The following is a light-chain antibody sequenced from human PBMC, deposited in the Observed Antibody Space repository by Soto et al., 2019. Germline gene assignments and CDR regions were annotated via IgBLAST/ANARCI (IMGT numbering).Light chain of an antibody. CDR1: SSDVGSYNL. J-gene: IGLJ2*01. CDR3: CSYAGSSTFGVV. CDR2: EGS. Sequence: QSALTQPAAVSGSPGQSITISCTGTSSDVGSYNLVSWYQQHPGEAPKLMIYEGSKWPSGVSNRFSGSKSGNTASLTISGLQAEDEADYYCCSYAGSSTFGVVFGGGTKLTVL. V-gene: IGLV2-23*03.